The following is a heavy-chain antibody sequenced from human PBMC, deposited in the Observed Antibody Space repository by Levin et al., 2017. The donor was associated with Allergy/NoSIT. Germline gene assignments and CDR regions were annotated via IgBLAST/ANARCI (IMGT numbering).Heavy chain of an antibody. J-gene: IGHJ4*02. CDR3: ARAGRGFSYGYIDY. Sequence: PGGSLRLSCAASRFTFSDYYMSWIRQPPGKGLEWVSHISGSGGSVSHADSVKGRFTVSRDNAKNSLFLQMNSLRAEDTAVYYCARAGRGFSYGYIDYWGQGTLVTVSS. CDR2: ISGSGGSV. V-gene: IGHV3-11*01. D-gene: IGHD5-18*01. CDR1: RFTFSDYY.